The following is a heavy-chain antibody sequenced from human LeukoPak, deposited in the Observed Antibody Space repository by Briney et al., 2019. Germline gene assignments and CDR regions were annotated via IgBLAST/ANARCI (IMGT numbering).Heavy chain of an antibody. CDR1: GFTFSSYS. CDR2: ISSSSSYI. V-gene: IGHV3-21*01. CDR3: ARAGSSWYYFDY. D-gene: IGHD6-13*01. J-gene: IGHJ4*02. Sequence: PGGSLRLSCAASGFTFSSYSMNWVRQAPGKGLEWVSSISSSSSYIYYADSVKGRFTISRDNAKNSLYLQMNSLRAEDMAVYYCARAGSSWYYFDYWGQGTLVTVSS.